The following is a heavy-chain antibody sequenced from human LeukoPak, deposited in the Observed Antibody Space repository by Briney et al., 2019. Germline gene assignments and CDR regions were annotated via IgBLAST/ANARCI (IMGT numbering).Heavy chain of an antibody. CDR1: GFTFSDYY. Sequence: PGGSLRLSCAASGFTFSDYYMSWIRQAPVKELEWVSYISSSGSTIYYADSVKGRFTISRDNAKNSLYLQMNSLRAEDTAVYYCARGLGYCSSTSCYVGAFDIWGQGTMVTVSS. J-gene: IGHJ3*02. D-gene: IGHD2-2*01. V-gene: IGHV3-11*01. CDR3: ARGLGYCSSTSCYVGAFDI. CDR2: ISSSGSTI.